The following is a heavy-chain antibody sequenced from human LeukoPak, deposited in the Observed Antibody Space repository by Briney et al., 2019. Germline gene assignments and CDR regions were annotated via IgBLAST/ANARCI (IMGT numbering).Heavy chain of an antibody. D-gene: IGHD4-17*01. J-gene: IGHJ4*02. CDR1: GGSISSYY. Sequence: SETLSLTCTVFGGSISSYYWSWIRQPPGKGLEWIGYIYYSGSTNYNPSLKSRVTISVDTSKNQFSLKLSSVTAADTAVYYCARSIYGDYVDYWGQGTLVTVSS. CDR2: IYYSGST. V-gene: IGHV4-59*01. CDR3: ARSIYGDYVDY.